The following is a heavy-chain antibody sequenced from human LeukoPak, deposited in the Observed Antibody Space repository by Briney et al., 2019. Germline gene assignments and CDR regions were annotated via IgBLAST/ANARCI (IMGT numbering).Heavy chain of an antibody. CDR1: GGSIGIYY. CDR2: IYTSGST. D-gene: IGHD1-26*01. CDR3: AREFPYSGSYYRRSYYYYMDV. J-gene: IGHJ6*03. Sequence: SETLSLTCTVSGGSIGIYYWNWIRQPAGKGLEWIGRIYTSGSTNYNPSLKSRITMSVDTSKNQFSLKLSSVTAADTAVYYCAREFPYSGSYYRRSYYYYMDVWGKGTTVTVSS. V-gene: IGHV4-4*07.